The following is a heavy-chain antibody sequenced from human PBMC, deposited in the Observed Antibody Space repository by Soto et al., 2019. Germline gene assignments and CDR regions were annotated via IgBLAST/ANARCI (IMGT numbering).Heavy chain of an antibody. CDR2: INAGNGNT. D-gene: IGHD6-19*01. V-gene: IGHV1-3*05. CDR1: GYTFTGYA. J-gene: IGHJ4*02. Sequence: QVQVVQSGAEEKKPGASVKVSCTASGYTFTGYAMHWVRQAPGQRLEWMGWINAGNGNTKYSQKFQGRVTITRDTAASTAYMELSSLRSEDTAVYYCARAVAVPADFDYWGQGPLVTVSS. CDR3: ARAVAVPADFDY.